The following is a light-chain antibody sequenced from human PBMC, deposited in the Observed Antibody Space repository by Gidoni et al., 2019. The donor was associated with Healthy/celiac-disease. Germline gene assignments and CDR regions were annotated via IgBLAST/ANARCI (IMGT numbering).Light chain of an antibody. J-gene: IGLJ2*01. Sequence: SCALSLPPSVPVSPGQTATITCSGDKLGDKYASWYQQKPGQSPVLVIYQDSKRPSGIPERFSGSNSGNTATLTISGTQAMDEADYYCQAWDSSTVVFGGGTKLTVL. V-gene: IGLV3-1*01. CDR3: QAWDSSTVV. CDR1: KLGDKY. CDR2: QDS.